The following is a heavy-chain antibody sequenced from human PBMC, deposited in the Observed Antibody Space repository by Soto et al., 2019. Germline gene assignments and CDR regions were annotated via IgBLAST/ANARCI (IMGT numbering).Heavy chain of an antibody. D-gene: IGHD1-1*01. J-gene: IGHJ6*03. V-gene: IGHV3-23*01. CDR1: GFTFSSYA. Sequence: GGSLRLSCAASGFTFSSYAMSWVRQAPGKGLEWVSAISGSGGSTYYADSVKGRFTISRDNSKNTLYLQMNSLRAEDTAVYYCAKAGTFQSEYYYMDVWGKGTTVTVSS. CDR3: AKAGTFQSEYYYMDV. CDR2: ISGSGGST.